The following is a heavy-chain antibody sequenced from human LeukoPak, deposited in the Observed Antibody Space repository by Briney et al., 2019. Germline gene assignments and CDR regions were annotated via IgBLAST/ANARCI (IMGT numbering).Heavy chain of an antibody. CDR3: ARTSSSGLVGGYYFDY. J-gene: IGHJ4*02. D-gene: IGHD6-19*01. CDR2: IYYSGRT. CDR1: GGSISSSSYY. V-gene: IGHV4-39*07. Sequence: SETLSLTCTVSGGSISSSSYYWGWIRQPPGKGLEWIGSIYYSGRTYYNPSLKSRVTISVDTSKNQFSLKLSSVTAADTAVYYCARTSSSGLVGGYYFDYWGQGTLVTVSS.